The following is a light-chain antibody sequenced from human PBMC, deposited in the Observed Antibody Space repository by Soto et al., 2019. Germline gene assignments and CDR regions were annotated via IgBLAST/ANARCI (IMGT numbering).Light chain of an antibody. CDR2: GAS. CDR3: QQYGSSPST. Sequence: EIVLTQSPGTLSLSPGERATLSCRASQSVSSSYLAWYQQKPGQAPRLLIYGASSRATGIPDRLSGSGSGTDFTLTISRLEPEDFAVYYCQQYGSSPSTFGQWTRLEIK. J-gene: IGKJ5*01. V-gene: IGKV3-20*01. CDR1: QSVSSSY.